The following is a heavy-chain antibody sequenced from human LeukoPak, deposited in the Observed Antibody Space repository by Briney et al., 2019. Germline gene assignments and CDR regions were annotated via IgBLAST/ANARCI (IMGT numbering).Heavy chain of an antibody. CDR2: INSDGSTI. V-gene: IGHV3-74*01. CDR3: ARVTVSSSEVIFDY. D-gene: IGHD1-20*01. Sequence: GGSLRLSCVASGFTFSSYWMHWVRQAPGKGLVWVSRINSDGSTITYADSVKGRFTISRDNAKNTLYLQMNSLRAEDTAVYYCARVTVSSSEVIFDYWGQGSLVTVPS. CDR1: GFTFSSYW. J-gene: IGHJ4*02.